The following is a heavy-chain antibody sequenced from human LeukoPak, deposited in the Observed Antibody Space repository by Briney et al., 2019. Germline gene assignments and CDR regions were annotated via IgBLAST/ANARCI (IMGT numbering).Heavy chain of an antibody. Sequence: SETLSLTYAVYGGSFSGYYWSWIRQPPGKGLEWIGEINHFGSTNYNPSLKSRVTISIDTSKNQFSLKLSSVTAADTAVYYCARIRSRKWGFDYWGQGTLVTVSS. J-gene: IGHJ4*02. CDR3: ARIRSRKWGFDY. CDR1: GGSFSGYY. V-gene: IGHV4-34*01. D-gene: IGHD1-26*01. CDR2: INHFGST.